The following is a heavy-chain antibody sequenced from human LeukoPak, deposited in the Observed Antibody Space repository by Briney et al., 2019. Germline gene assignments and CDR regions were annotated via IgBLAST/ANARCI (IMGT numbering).Heavy chain of an antibody. Sequence: GRSLRLSCAASGFTFSSYGMHWVRQAPGKGLEWVAVISYDGSNKYNADSVKGRFTISRDNSKNTLYLQMNSLRAENTAVYYCAKDGGNVVRGVMLEVFSLTYGMDVWGQGTTVTVSS. V-gene: IGHV3-30*18. CDR3: AKDGGNVVRGVMLEVFSLTYGMDV. J-gene: IGHJ6*02. CDR1: GFTFSSYG. D-gene: IGHD3-10*01. CDR2: ISYDGSNK.